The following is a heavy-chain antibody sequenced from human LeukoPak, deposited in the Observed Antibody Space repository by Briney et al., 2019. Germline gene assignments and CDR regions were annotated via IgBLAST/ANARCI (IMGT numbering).Heavy chain of an antibody. CDR1: GGSISSSSYY. D-gene: IGHD3-22*01. CDR2: IYYSGST. J-gene: IGHJ5*02. Sequence: SETLSLTCTVSGGSISSSSYYWGWIRQPPGKGLEWVGSIYYSGSTYYNPSLKSRVTISVDTSKNQFSLKLSSVTAADTAVYYCARPTYYYDSSGLPEANWFDPWGQGTLVTVSS. CDR3: ARPTYYYDSSGLPEANWFDP. V-gene: IGHV4-39*07.